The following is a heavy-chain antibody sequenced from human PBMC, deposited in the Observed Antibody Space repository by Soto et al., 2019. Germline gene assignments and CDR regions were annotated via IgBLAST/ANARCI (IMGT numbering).Heavy chain of an antibody. J-gene: IGHJ5*02. CDR2: ISAYNGNT. CDR3: ATVGANTYYDFWSGPKTSYWFDP. V-gene: IGHV1-18*04. CDR1: GYTFTSYG. Sequence: QVQLVQSGAEVKKPGASVKVSCKASGYTFTSYGISWVRQAPGQGLEWMGWISAYNGNTNYAQKLQGRVTMTTDTSTSTAYMELRSLRSDDTAVYYCATVGANTYYDFWSGPKTSYWFDPWGQGTLVAVSS. D-gene: IGHD3-3*01.